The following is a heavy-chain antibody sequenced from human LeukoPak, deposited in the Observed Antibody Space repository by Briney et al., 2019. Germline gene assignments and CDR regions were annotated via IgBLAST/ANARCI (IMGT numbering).Heavy chain of an antibody. Sequence: GGSLRLSCAASGFTFSSYAMSWVRQAPGKGLEWVSAISGSGGSTYYAYSVKCRFTISRDNSKNTLYLQMNSLRGEDTAVYYCAKRILLPGGYYFDYWGQGALVTVSS. V-gene: IGHV3-23*01. D-gene: IGHD2-15*01. CDR2: ISGSGGST. CDR3: AKRILLPGGYYFDY. CDR1: GFTFSSYA. J-gene: IGHJ4*02.